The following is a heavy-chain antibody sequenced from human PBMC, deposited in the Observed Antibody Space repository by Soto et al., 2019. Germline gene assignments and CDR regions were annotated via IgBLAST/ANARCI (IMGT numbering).Heavy chain of an antibody. CDR3: ARDGEIVVVPAVAIDGMDV. CDR2: TWYDGSIK. CDR1: GFSFSNYG. Sequence: QVQLVESGGGVVQPGRSLRLSCAASGFSFSNYGMDWVRQAPGKGLEWVAVTWYDGSIKYYADSVKGRFTISRDNSKNTLYLQMNSLRAEDTAVYYCARDGEIVVVPAVAIDGMDVWGQGTTVTVSS. D-gene: IGHD2-2*01. V-gene: IGHV3-33*01. J-gene: IGHJ6*02.